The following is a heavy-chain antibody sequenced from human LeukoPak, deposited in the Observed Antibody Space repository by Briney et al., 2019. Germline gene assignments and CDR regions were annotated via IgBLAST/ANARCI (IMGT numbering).Heavy chain of an antibody. V-gene: IGHV4-59*08. CDR3: ARQRTILSSWSY. J-gene: IGHJ4*02. CDR2: IYYSGST. CDR1: GGSISSYY. D-gene: IGHD6-13*01. Sequence: SQTLSLTCSVSGGSISSYYWTWIRQPPGKGLEWIGNIYYSGSTNYNPSLKSRVTISADTSKNQISLKVTYVTAADTAMYYCARQRTILSSWSYWGQGTLVTVSS.